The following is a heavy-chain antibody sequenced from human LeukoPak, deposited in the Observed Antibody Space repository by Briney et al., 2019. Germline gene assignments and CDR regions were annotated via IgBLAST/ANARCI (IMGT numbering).Heavy chain of an antibody. Sequence: GGALRLSCAAPGFTFRKPRMSWVRQAPGKGVGWVSIISRTSESIFYADSVKGRFTISRDNAKNSLYLQMNGLRAEDTATYYCARGATETTRWFDPWGQGTLVTVSS. CDR2: ISRTSESI. CDR3: ARGATETTRWFDP. CDR1: GFTFRKPR. V-gene: IGHV3-21*01. J-gene: IGHJ5*02. D-gene: IGHD1-7*01.